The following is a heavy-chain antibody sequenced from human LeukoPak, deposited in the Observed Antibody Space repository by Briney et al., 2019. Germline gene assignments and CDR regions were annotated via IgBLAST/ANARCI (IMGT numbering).Heavy chain of an antibody. CDR2: INHSGST. D-gene: IGHD3-22*01. CDR3: ARARQYYYDSSGYFDY. CDR1: GGSFSGYY. J-gene: IGHJ4*02. V-gene: IGHV4-34*01. Sequence: PSETLSLTCAVYGGSFSGYYWSWIRQPPGKGLEWIGEINHSGSTNYNPSLKSRLTISVDTSKNQFSLKLSSVTAADTAVYYCARARQYYYDSSGYFDYWGQGTLVTVSS.